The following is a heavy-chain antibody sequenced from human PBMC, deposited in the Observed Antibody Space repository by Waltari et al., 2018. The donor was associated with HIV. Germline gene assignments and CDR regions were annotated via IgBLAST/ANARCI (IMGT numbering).Heavy chain of an antibody. D-gene: IGHD3-10*01. CDR2: IYYSGST. Sequence: LQESGPGLVKPSETLSLTCTVSGGSSSRSSYYWGWIRQPPGKGLEWIGSIYYSGSTYDNPSLKSRVTISVDTSKNQFSLKVSSVTAADTAVYYCARHLWFGEFSLSWFDPWGQGTLVTVSS. CDR3: ARHLWFGEFSLSWFDP. CDR1: GGSSSRSSYY. J-gene: IGHJ5*02. V-gene: IGHV4-39*01.